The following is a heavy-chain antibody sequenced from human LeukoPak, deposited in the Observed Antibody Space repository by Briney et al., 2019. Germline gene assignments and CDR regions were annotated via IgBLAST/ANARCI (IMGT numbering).Heavy chain of an antibody. D-gene: IGHD1-26*01. V-gene: IGHV4-30-2*01. CDR1: GGSISSGGYS. Sequence: SETLSLTCAVSGGSISSGGYSWSWIRQPPGKGLEWIGYIYHSGSTYYNPSLKSRVTISVDRSKNQFSLKLSSVAAADTAVYYCARGGSRGVGATFWFDPWGQGTLVTVSS. CDR2: IYHSGST. J-gene: IGHJ5*02. CDR3: ARGGSRGVGATFWFDP.